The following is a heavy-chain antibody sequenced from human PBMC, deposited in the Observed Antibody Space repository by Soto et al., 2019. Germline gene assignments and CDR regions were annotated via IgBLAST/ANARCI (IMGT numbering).Heavy chain of an antibody. CDR1: GFTLSRYS. D-gene: IGHD3-16*02. CDR3: ARDLAGGIAAY. CDR2: ISRSSSTI. V-gene: IGHV3-48*01. Sequence: EVQLVESGGGLVQPGGSLRLSCVASGFTLSRYSMNWVRQAPGKGLEWVSYISRSSSTIYYADSVKARFTISRDNAENSRYLQRKCLGAEVTAGHICARDLAGGIAAYWGQGPRVTAPS. J-gene: IGHJ4*02.